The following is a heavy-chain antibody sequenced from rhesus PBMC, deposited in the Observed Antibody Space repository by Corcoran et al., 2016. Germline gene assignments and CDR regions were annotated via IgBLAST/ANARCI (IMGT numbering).Heavy chain of an antibody. CDR2: VSVSVSSP. J-gene: IGHJ4*01. CDR3: ARLWRRRNFDC. V-gene: IGHV4S11*01. Sequence: QVQLQESGPGLVTPLETLSLTCAVSGGSLSRDYWSWIRQAPGKGLEWIGYVSVSVSSPTNSPSLKMRVTRPVDTSKNQLCLKRSAVTASDTAVYYWARLWRRRNFDCWGQGGLVAGSS. D-gene: IGHD2-33*01. CDR1: GGSLSRDY.